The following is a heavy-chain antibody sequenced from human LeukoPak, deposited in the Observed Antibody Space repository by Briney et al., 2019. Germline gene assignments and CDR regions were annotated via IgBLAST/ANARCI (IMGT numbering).Heavy chain of an antibody. CDR3: AREEGSAKGLVY. V-gene: IGHV1-46*03. CDR2: INPSGVST. CDR1: GYTFTSYY. Sequence: ASVKVSCKASGYTFTSYYMHWVRQAPGQRLEWMGIINPSGVSTSYAQKFQGRVTMTRDTSTSTVYMELSSLRSEDTAVHYCAREEGSAKGLVYWGQGPLVTVSS. J-gene: IGHJ4*02. D-gene: IGHD3-10*01.